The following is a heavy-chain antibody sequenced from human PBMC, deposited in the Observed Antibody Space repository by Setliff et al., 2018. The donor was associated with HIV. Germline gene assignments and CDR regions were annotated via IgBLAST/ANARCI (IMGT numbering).Heavy chain of an antibody. CDR1: GFSISTNGVS. J-gene: IGHJ4*02. CDR3: ARMGGDLTHFAY. Sequence: SGPTLVNPTQTVTLTCSFSGFSISTNGVSVSWVRRPPGRALDWLARIDWDGETHYTTSLKTRLTISKDTTNNRVVPTMTNMDPVDTATYLCARMGGDLTHFAYWGPGTLVTVSS. D-gene: IGHD3-16*01. CDR2: IDWDGET. V-gene: IGHV2-70*19.